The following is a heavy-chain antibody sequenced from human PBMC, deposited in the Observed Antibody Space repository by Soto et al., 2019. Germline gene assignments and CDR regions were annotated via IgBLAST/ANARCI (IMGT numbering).Heavy chain of an antibody. J-gene: IGHJ3*02. V-gene: IGHV4-59*01. CDR1: GGSISSYY. Sequence: PSETLSLTCTVSGGSISSYYWSWIRQPPGKGLEWIGYIYYSGSTNYNPSLKSRVTISVDTSKNQFSLKLSSVTAADTAVYYCARAGIAAALGAFDIWGQGTMVTVSS. D-gene: IGHD6-13*01. CDR2: IYYSGST. CDR3: ARAGIAAALGAFDI.